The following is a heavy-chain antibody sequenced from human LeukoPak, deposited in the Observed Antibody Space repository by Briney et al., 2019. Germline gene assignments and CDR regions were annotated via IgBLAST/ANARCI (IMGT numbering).Heavy chain of an antibody. J-gene: IGHJ6*02. V-gene: IGHV1-3*01. D-gene: IGHD3-10*01. CDR3: ASLGSNELWFGDHRVV. Sequence: ASVKVSCKASGYTFTSYAMHWVRQAPGQRLEWMGWINAGNGNTKYSQKFQGRVTITRDTSASTAYMELSSLRSEDTAVYYCASLGSNELWFGDHRVVWGQGTTVTVSS. CDR1: GYTFTSYA. CDR2: INAGNGNT.